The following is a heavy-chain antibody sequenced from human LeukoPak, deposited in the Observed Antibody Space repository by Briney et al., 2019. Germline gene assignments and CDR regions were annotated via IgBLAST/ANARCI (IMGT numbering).Heavy chain of an antibody. CDR3: ARWSDGWEFDY. CDR2: ISSSSTYI. D-gene: IGHD5-24*01. Sequence: GGSLRLSCAASGFTFSSYSMNWVRQAPGKGLEWVSSISSSSTYIYYADSVKGRFTISRDNAKNSLYLQMNGLRAEDAAVHYCARWSDGWEFDYWGQGTLVSVSS. J-gene: IGHJ4*02. CDR1: GFTFSSYS. V-gene: IGHV3-21*04.